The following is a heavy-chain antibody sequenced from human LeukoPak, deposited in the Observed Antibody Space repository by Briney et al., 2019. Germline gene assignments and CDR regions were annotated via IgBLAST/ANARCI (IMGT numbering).Heavy chain of an antibody. CDR3: AKDGLVGATGGYYFDY. Sequence: GGSLRLSCVASGFTFSSNGMHWVRQAPGKGLEWVAVISYDGSNKYYADSVKGRFTISRDNSKNTLYLQMNSLRAEDTAVYYCAKDGLVGATGGYYFDYWGQGTLVTVSS. J-gene: IGHJ4*02. V-gene: IGHV3-30*18. D-gene: IGHD1-26*01. CDR2: ISYDGSNK. CDR1: GFTFSSNG.